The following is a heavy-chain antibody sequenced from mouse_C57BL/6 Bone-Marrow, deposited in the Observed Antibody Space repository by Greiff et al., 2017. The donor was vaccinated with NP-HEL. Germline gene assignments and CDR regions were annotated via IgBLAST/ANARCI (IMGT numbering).Heavy chain of an antibody. J-gene: IGHJ2*01. CDR2: IHPSDSDT. CDR3: AIFWFYDGSHFDY. D-gene: IGHD2-3*01. CDR1: GYTFTSYW. V-gene: IGHV1-74*01. Sequence: VKLQQPGAELVKPGASVKVSCKASGYTFTSYWMHWVKQRPGQGLEWIGRIHPSDSDTNYNQKFKGKATLTVDKSSSTAYMQLSSLTSEDSAVYYCAIFWFYDGSHFDYWGQGTTLTVSS.